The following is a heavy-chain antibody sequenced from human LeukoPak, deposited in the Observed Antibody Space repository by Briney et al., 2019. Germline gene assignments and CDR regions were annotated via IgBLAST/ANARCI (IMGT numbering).Heavy chain of an antibody. V-gene: IGHV3-23*01. CDR3: ARSGLNRFDF. Sequence: GGSLRLSCAASGFTFSSFGMNWVRQAPGKRLEWVSFIDGSAGITAYADSVKGRFTISRDNSKNTLYLQMDSLRAEDTAVYYCARSGLNRFDFWGQGTLVTVSS. CDR2: IDGSAGIT. CDR1: GFTFSSFG. D-gene: IGHD2-15*01. J-gene: IGHJ4*02.